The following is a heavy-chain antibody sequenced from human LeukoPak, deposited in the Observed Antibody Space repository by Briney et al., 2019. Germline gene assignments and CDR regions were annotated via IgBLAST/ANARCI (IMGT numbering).Heavy chain of an antibody. J-gene: IGHJ4*02. CDR1: GGSISSYY. Sequence: SETLSLTCTVSGGSISSYYWSWLRQPPGKGLEWIGYIYYSGSTNYNPSLKSRVTISVDTSKNQFSLKLSSVTAADTAVYYCARVRRDGYNYDLFDYWGQGTLVTVSS. CDR3: ARVRRDGYNYDLFDY. D-gene: IGHD5-24*01. CDR2: IYYSGST. V-gene: IGHV4-59*01.